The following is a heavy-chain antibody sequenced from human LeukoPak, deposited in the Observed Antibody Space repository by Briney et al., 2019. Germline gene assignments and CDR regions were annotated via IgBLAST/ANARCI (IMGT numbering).Heavy chain of an antibody. J-gene: IGHJ2*01. Sequence: SETLSLTCAVYGGSFSGYYWSWIRQPPGKGLEWIGEINHSGSTNYHPSLSSRVTISVDTSKNQFSLRLSSVTAADTAVYYCARVLEGSSGQHWYFYLWGRGTLVTVSS. CDR1: GGSFSGYY. V-gene: IGHV4-34*01. CDR3: ARVLEGSSGQHWYFYL. CDR2: INHSGST. D-gene: IGHD6-19*01.